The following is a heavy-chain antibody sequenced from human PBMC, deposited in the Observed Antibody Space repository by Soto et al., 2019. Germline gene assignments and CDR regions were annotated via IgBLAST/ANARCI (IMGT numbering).Heavy chain of an antibody. CDR1: GYTFTSYA. CDR2: INAGNGNT. CDR3: ARDSRMVVVVPAAPDDY. Sequence: ASVKVSCKASGYTFTSYAMHWVRRAPGQRLEWMGWINAGNGNTKYSQKFQGRVTITRDTSASTAYMELSSLRSEDTAVYYCARDSRMVVVVPAAPDDYWGQGTLVTVSS. J-gene: IGHJ4*02. V-gene: IGHV1-3*01. D-gene: IGHD2-2*01.